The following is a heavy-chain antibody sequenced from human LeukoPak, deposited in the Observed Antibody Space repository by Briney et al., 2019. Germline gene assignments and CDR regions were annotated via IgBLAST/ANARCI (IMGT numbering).Heavy chain of an antibody. J-gene: IGHJ3*02. CDR2: INHSGST. D-gene: IGHD2-15*01. CDR3: GRDSSADAFDI. Sequence: SETLSLICAVYGGSFSGYYWSWIRQPPGKGLEWIGEINHSGSTNYNPSLKSRVTISVDTSKNQFSLKLSSVTAADTAVYYCGRDSSADAFDIWGQGTMVTVSS. CDR1: GGSFSGYY. V-gene: IGHV4-34*01.